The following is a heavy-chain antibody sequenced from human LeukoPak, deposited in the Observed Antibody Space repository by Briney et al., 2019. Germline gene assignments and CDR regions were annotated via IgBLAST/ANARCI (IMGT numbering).Heavy chain of an antibody. CDR3: AREYYYDSSGYWDDAFDI. Sequence: KPSETLSLTCTVSGGSISSSSYYWGWIRQPPGKGLEWIGSIYYSGSTYYNPSLKSRVTISVDTSKNQFSLKLSSVTAADTAVYYCAREYYYDSSGYWDDAFDIWGQGTMVTVSS. J-gene: IGHJ3*02. CDR1: GGSISSSSYY. D-gene: IGHD3-22*01. V-gene: IGHV4-39*07. CDR2: IYYSGST.